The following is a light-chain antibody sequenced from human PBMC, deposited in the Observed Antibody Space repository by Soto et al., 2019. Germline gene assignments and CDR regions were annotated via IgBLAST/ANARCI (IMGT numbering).Light chain of an antibody. CDR3: QKNNSVPPT. CDR2: AAS. V-gene: IGKV1-27*01. J-gene: IGKJ4*01. Sequence: DIQMTQSPSSLSASVGDRVTITCRASQGISNYLAWYQQKPGKVPKLLIYAASTLQSGVPSRFSGSGSGTDFPLPISRLPPEEVANYYGQKNNSVPPTFGGGTKG. CDR1: QGISNY.